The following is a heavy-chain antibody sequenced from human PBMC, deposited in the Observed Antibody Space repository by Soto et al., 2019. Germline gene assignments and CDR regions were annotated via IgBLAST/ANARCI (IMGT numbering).Heavy chain of an antibody. Sequence: EVHLLESGGGLVQPGGSLRLSCAAAGFSFSTYAMTWVRQAPGRGLEWVSTISGSGVSTYYADSVKGRFTISRDNSRNTLYLQMNGLRAEDSAVYYFAKRGYCSGGTCFGDYFQHWGQGTLVTVSS. CDR2: ISGSGVST. CDR1: GFSFSTYA. CDR3: AKRGYCSGGTCFGDYFQH. V-gene: IGHV3-23*01. J-gene: IGHJ1*01. D-gene: IGHD2-15*01.